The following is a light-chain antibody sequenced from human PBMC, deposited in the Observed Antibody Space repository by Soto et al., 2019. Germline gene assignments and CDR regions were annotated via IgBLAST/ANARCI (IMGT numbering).Light chain of an antibody. CDR1: SSDVGLYNY. Sequence: QSALTQPASVSGSPGQSITISCTGASSDVGLYNYVSWYQQHPGKAPKLMIYEVSNRPSGVSNRFSGSKSGNTASLTISGLQAEDEADYYCSSYTSSNSWVFGGGTKLTVL. J-gene: IGLJ3*02. V-gene: IGLV2-14*01. CDR3: SSYTSSNSWV. CDR2: EVS.